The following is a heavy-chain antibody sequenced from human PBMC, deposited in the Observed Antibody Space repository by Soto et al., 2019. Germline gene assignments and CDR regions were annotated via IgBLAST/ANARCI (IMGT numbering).Heavy chain of an antibody. CDR2: TYYRSKWYN. V-gene: IGHV6-1*01. CDR3: ARGMTIEYSSSSAFGY. D-gene: IGHD6-6*01. Sequence: TLSLTCAISGDSVSSNSAAWNWIRQSPSRGFEWLGRTYYRSKWYNDYAVSVKSRITINPDTSKNQFSLQLNSVTPEDTAVYYCARGMTIEYSSSSAFGYWGQGTLVTVSS. J-gene: IGHJ4*02. CDR1: GDSVSSNSAA.